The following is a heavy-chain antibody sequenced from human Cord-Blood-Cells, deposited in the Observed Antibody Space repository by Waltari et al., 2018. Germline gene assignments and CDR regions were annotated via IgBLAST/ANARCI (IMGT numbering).Heavy chain of an antibody. D-gene: IGHD1-7*01. J-gene: IGHJ4*02. Sequence: WVGRIIPILGIANYAQKFQGRVTITADKSTSTAYMELSSLRSEDTAVYYCARAAITGTTISDYWGQGTLVTVSS. CDR3: ARAAITGTTISDY. V-gene: IGHV1-69*04. CDR2: IIPILGIA.